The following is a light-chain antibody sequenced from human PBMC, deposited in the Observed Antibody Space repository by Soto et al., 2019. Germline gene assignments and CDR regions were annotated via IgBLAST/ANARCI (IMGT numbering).Light chain of an antibody. CDR2: LNSDGSH. J-gene: IGLJ2*01. Sequence: QLVLTQSPSASASLGASVKLTCTLSSGHSSYAIAWHQQQPEKGPRYLMKLNSDGSHSKGDGIPDRFSGSSSGAERYLTISSLQSEDEADYYCATWDDSLNGHVVFGGGTKLTVL. V-gene: IGLV4-69*01. CDR1: SGHSSYA. CDR3: ATWDDSLNGHVV.